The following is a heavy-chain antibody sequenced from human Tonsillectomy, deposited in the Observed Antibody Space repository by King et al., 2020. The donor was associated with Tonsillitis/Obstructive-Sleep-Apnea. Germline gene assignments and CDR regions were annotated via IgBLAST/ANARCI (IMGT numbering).Heavy chain of an antibody. CDR3: AKGRKGALGYCSGGSCYDYFDY. V-gene: IGHV3-23*04. J-gene: IGHJ4*02. CDR2: ISGSGGST. CDR1: GFTFSSYA. D-gene: IGHD2-15*01. Sequence: VQLVESGGGLVQPGGSLRLSCAASGFTFSSYAMSWVRQAPGKGLEWVSAISGSGGSTYYADSVTGRYTISRDNSKNTLYLQMNSLRAEDTGVYYCAKGRKGALGYCSGGSCYDYFDYWGQGTLVTVSS.